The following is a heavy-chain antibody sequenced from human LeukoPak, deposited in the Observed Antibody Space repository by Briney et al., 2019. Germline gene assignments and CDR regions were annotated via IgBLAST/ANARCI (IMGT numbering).Heavy chain of an antibody. CDR1: GFTFSNAW. CDR2: IKSKTDGGTT. J-gene: IGHJ4*02. CDR3: TTRLRYFDWTIYGFDY. V-gene: IGHV3-15*01. Sequence: GGSLRLSCAASGFTFSNAWMSWVRQAPGKGLEWVGRIKSKTDGGTTDYAAPVKGRFTISRDDSKNTLYLQMNSLKTEDTAVYYCTTRLRYFDWTIYGFDYWGQGTLVTVSS. D-gene: IGHD3-9*01.